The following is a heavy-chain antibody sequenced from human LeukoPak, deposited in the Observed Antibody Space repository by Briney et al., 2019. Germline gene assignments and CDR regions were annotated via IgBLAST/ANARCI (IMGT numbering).Heavy chain of an antibody. CDR1: GFTFSDYY. D-gene: IGHD3-22*01. CDR3: ARDEKYYYDSSGYLDY. CDR2: ISSSGSTI. Sequence: PGGSLRLSCAASGFTFSDYYMSWIRQAPGKGLEWGSYISSSGSTIYYADSVKGRFTISRDNAKNSLYLQMNSLRAEDTAVYYCARDEKYYYDSSGYLDYWGQGTLVTVSS. J-gene: IGHJ4*02. V-gene: IGHV3-11*04.